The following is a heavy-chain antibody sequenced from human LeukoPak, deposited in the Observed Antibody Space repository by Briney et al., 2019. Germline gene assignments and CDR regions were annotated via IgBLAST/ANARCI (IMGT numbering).Heavy chain of an antibody. CDR3: ARARRSGSSH. J-gene: IGHJ4*02. Sequence: SETLSLTCAVYGVSFSGYYWSWIRQPPGKGLEWIGEINHSGSTNYNPSLKSRVTISVDTSKNQFSLKLSSVTAADTAVYYCARARRSGSSHWGQGTLVTVSS. CDR1: GVSFSGYY. D-gene: IGHD3-10*01. V-gene: IGHV4-34*01. CDR2: INHSGST.